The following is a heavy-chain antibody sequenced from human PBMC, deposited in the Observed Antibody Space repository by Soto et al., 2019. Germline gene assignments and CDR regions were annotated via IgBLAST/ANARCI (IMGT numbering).Heavy chain of an antibody. J-gene: IGHJ4*02. Sequence: HPGGSLRLSCAASGFSCTHFAMSWVRQAPGKGLEWVAGIGASGDITWYADSVKGRLSISRDNSKNTLYLQLNSLRFEDTAVYYCAKDDFTDRGDDYFDYWGPGTLVTVSS. V-gene: IGHV3-23*01. CDR3: AKDDFTDRGDDYFDY. CDR2: IGASGDIT. CDR1: GFSCTHFA. D-gene: IGHD2-21*02.